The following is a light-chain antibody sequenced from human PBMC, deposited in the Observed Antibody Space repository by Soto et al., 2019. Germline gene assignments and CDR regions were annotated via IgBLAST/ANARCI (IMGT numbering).Light chain of an antibody. CDR3: SSYASSSTFV. V-gene: IGLV2-14*01. J-gene: IGLJ1*01. Sequence: QSALTQPASVSGSPGQSITISCTGTSSDVGDYNYVSWYQQLPGKAPKLLIYEVTNRPAGVADRFSGSKSGNAASLTISGHQTEDETYYYCSSYASSSTFVFGTGTKVTVL. CDR1: SSDVGDYNY. CDR2: EVT.